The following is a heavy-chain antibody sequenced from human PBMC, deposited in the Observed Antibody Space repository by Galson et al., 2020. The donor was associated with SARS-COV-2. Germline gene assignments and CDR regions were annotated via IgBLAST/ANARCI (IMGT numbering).Heavy chain of an antibody. CDR3: VRGGWSSCSWDGRTSGWVAP. J-gene: IGHJ5*02. CDR2: TYYRSKWYN. V-gene: IGHV6-1*01. D-gene: IGHD2-15*01. CDR1: GDSVSSNT. Sequence: SENLSLTCAISGDSVSSNTWNWVRQSQSRGLEWLGRTYYRSKWYNDYAVFLKGRITINPDTSKNQFSLQLRSVTPEDTAIYYCVRGGWSSCSWDGRTSGWVAPLGQGTLVTVS.